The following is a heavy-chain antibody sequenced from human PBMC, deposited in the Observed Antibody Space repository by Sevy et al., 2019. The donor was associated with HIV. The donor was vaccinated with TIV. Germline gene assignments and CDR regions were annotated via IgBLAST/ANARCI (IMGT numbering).Heavy chain of an antibody. Sequence: GGSLRLSCAVSGFKVNDYYMSWIRQAPGKRLEWVSYISGIGPTKYYADSVRGRFTISRYNAKNSLYLQMSSLSADDTAMYFCARAGNLWFFDYWGQGAQVTISS. CDR3: ARAGNLWFFDY. D-gene: IGHD3-9*01. J-gene: IGHJ4*02. CDR1: GFKVNDYY. CDR2: ISGIGPTK. V-gene: IGHV3-11*01.